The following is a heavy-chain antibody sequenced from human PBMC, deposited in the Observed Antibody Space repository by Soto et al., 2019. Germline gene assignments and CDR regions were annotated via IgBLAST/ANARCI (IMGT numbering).Heavy chain of an antibody. CDR1: GFTFSSYG. V-gene: IGHV3-33*01. D-gene: IGHD2-15*01. J-gene: IGHJ3*02. Sequence: QVQLVESGGGVVQPGRSLRLSCAASGFTFSSYGMHWVRQAPGKGLEWVAVIWYDGSNKYYADSVKGRFTISRDNSKNTLYLQMNSLRAEDTAVYYCARVSPTCSGGSCYGDDAFDIWGQGTMVTVSS. CDR3: ARVSPTCSGGSCYGDDAFDI. CDR2: IWYDGSNK.